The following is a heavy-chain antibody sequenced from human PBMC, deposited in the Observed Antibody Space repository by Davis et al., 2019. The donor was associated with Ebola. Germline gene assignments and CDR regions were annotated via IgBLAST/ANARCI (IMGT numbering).Heavy chain of an antibody. CDR1: GFTFSDYY. V-gene: IGHV3-11*03. CDR2: ISSSSSYT. Sequence: GGSLRLSCAASGFTFSDYYMSWIRQAPGKGLEWVSYISSSSSYTNYADSVKGRFTISRDNAKNSLYLQMNSLRAEDTAVYYCAISSSSPYYYYYMDVWGKGTTVTVSS. D-gene: IGHD6-6*01. CDR3: AISSSSPYYYYYMDV. J-gene: IGHJ6*03.